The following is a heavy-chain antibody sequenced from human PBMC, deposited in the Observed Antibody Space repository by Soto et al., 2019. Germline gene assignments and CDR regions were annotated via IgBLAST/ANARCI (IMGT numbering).Heavy chain of an antibody. CDR1: GFTFSDYY. V-gene: IGHV3-11*01. Sequence: QVQLVESGGGLVKPGGSLRLSCAASGFTFSDYYMSWIRQAPGKGLEWVSYISSSGSTIYYADSLKGRFTISRDNAKNSLYLQMNSLRAEDTAVYYCAREPDIVVVVAAAPNAFDIWGQGTMVTVSS. CDR2: ISSSGSTI. J-gene: IGHJ3*02. D-gene: IGHD2-15*01. CDR3: AREPDIVVVVAAAPNAFDI.